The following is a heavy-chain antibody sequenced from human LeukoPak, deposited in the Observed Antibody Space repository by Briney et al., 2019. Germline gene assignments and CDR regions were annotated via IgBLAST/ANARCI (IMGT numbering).Heavy chain of an antibody. J-gene: IGHJ4*02. Sequence: ASVNVSCKVSGYTFTVYYMHWVRQAPGQGLEWLGWINPNSGGTNYAQNFQGRVTMTRDTSISTAYMELSGLRSDDTAVYYCARDQGHGGNSWDYWGQGTLVTVSS. CDR2: INPNSGGT. D-gene: IGHD4-23*01. CDR3: ARDQGHGGNSWDY. CDR1: GYTFTVYY. V-gene: IGHV1-2*02.